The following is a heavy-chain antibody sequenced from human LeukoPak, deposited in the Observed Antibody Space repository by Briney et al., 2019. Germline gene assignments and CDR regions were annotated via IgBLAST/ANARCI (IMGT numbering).Heavy chain of an antibody. V-gene: IGHV3-48*03. CDR3: ARESYLGMDV. D-gene: IGHD3-16*02. Sequence: PGGSLRLSCAASGFTFSSYEMNWVRQAPGKGLEWVSYISSSGSTIYYADSVKGRFTISRDNAKNPLYLQMNSLRAEDTAVYYCARESYLGMDVWGKGTTVTVSS. CDR1: GFTFSSYE. J-gene: IGHJ6*04. CDR2: ISSSGSTI.